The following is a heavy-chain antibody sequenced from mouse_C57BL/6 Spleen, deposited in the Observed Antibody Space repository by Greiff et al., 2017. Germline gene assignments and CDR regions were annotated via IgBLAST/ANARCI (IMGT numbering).Heavy chain of an antibody. Sequence: QVQLQQPGAELVMPGASVKLSCKASGYTFTSYWMHWVKQRPGQGLEWIGEIDPSDSYTNYNQKFKGKSTLTVDKSSSTAYMQLSSLTSEDSAVXYCARSCSYGSRRRYFDVWGTGTTVTVSS. CDR1: GYTFTSYW. D-gene: IGHD1-1*01. CDR2: IDPSDSYT. CDR3: ARSCSYGSRRRYFDV. J-gene: IGHJ1*03. V-gene: IGHV1-69*01.